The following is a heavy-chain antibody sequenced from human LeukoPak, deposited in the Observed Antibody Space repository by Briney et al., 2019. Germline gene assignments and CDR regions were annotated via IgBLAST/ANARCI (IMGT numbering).Heavy chain of an antibody. J-gene: IGHJ4*02. CDR3: VRGGIFNYYDSSGYYFGY. D-gene: IGHD3-22*01. CDR2: INTNSGGT. V-gene: IGHV1-2*02. CDR1: GYTFTGYY. Sequence: GASVKVSCKASGYTFTGYYMHWVRQAPGQGLEWMGWINTNSGGTNYAQKFQGRVTMTRDTSISTAYMELSRLRSDDTAVYYCVRGGIFNYYDSSGYYFGYWGQGTLVTVSS.